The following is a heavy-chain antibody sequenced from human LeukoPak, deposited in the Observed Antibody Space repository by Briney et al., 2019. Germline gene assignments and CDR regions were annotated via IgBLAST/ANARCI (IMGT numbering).Heavy chain of an antibody. CDR2: ISGGGGST. Sequence: GGSLRLSCAASGFTFSSYAMNWVRQAPGKGLEWVSAISGGGGSTYYADSVKGRFAISRDNSKNTLYLQMNSLRADDTAVYYCAKDSSSSPHWFDPWGQGTLVTVSS. D-gene: IGHD6-6*01. J-gene: IGHJ5*02. CDR1: GFTFSSYA. CDR3: AKDSSSSPHWFDP. V-gene: IGHV3-23*01.